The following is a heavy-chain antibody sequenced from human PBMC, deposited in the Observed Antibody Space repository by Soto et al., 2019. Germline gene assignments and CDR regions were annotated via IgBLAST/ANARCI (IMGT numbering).Heavy chain of an antibody. CDR2: IGPYNGNT. Sequence: QAQLVQSGAEVKKPGASVKVSCQAGGYTFADYGISWVRQAPGQGLEWVGWIGPYNGNTNYAQNLQDRVTMTTDTSKNIAYMELRSLRSDDTAWYYCARCYCTVGSCYTCWHFDLWGRGTLLTVSS. CDR3: ARCYCTVGSCYTCWHFDL. V-gene: IGHV1-18*01. J-gene: IGHJ2*01. CDR1: GYTFADYG. D-gene: IGHD2-15*01.